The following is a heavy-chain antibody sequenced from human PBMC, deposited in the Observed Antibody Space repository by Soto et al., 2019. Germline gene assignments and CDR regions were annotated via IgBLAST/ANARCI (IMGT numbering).Heavy chain of an antibody. V-gene: IGHV1-18*01. D-gene: IGHD3-22*01. Sequence: QVQLVQSGAAVKKPGASVKVSCKASGYTFITYGVSWVRQAPGQGLDWLGWISTYNGHTRYAERLQGRVTMTTDTTPNTAYMELRNLRSDDTAVYYCARGPTDYYDNSANYFLDYWGQGTLVTVSS. CDR3: ARGPTDYYDNSANYFLDY. CDR2: ISTYNGHT. CDR1: GYTFITYG. J-gene: IGHJ4*02.